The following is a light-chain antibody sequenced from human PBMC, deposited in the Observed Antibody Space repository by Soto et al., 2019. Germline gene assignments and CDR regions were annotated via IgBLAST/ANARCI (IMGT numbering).Light chain of an antibody. CDR3: SSYTSGITWV. V-gene: IGLV2-14*01. CDR1: SSDVGGYKY. J-gene: IGLJ3*02. CDR2: EVS. Sequence: QSALTQPASVSGSPGQSITISCTGTSSDVGGYKYVSWYQQHRGKAPKLMIYEVSNRPSGVSDRFSGSKSGNTASLTISGLQAEDEADYYCSSYTSGITWVFGGGTKLPS.